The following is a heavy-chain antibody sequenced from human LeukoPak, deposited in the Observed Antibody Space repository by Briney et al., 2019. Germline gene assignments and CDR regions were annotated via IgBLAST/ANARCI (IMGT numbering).Heavy chain of an antibody. J-gene: IGHJ4*02. V-gene: IGHV3-33*01. CDR3: ARGSYLDY. Sequence: GGSLRLSCVASGFSFSSYAMHWVRQAPGKGLEWVAVIWYDGSNKYYADSVKGRFTISRDNSKNTLYLQMNSLRAEDTAVYYCARGSYLDYWGQGTLVTVSS. D-gene: IGHD1-26*01. CDR1: GFSFSSYA. CDR2: IWYDGSNK.